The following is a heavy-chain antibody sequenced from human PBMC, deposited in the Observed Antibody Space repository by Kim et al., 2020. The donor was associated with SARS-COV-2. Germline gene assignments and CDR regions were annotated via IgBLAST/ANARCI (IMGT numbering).Heavy chain of an antibody. V-gene: IGHV4-34*01. D-gene: IGHD6-13*01. J-gene: IGHJ4*02. Sequence: NPPLESRVSRAVETSKNQFSLKLSSVTAADTAVYYCARARIAAAGTLCDYWGQGTLVTVSS. CDR3: ARARIAAAGTLCDY.